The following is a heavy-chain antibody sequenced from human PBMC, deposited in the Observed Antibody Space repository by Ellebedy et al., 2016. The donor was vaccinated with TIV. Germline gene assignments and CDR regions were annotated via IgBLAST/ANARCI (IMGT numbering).Heavy chain of an antibody. CDR3: ARAPSCSSTSCYESIYYYYYGMDV. V-gene: IGHV1-8*03. J-gene: IGHJ6*02. Sequence: ASVKVSCKASGYTFTSYDINWVRQATGQGLEWMGWMNPNSGNTGYAQKFQGRVTITRNTSISTAYMELSSLRSDDTAVYYCARAPSCSSTSCYESIYYYYYGMDVWGQGTTVTVSS. CDR2: MNPNSGNT. CDR1: GYTFTSYD. D-gene: IGHD2-2*01.